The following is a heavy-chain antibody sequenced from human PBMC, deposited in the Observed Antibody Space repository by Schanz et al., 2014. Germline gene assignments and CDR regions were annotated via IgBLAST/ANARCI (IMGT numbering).Heavy chain of an antibody. J-gene: IGHJ5*01. CDR3: ARSPGDFPGWFDS. D-gene: IGHD4-17*01. Sequence: QLQLQESGPRLVKSSETLSLICTVSGGSVSSNSYHWGWIRQPPGKGLEWIGNVYHSGSTYYNPSLKSRVTISVDRSKTQFSLILNSVTAADTAVYYCARSPGDFPGWFDSWGQGTLVTVSS. CDR2: VYHSGST. CDR1: GGSVSSNSYH. V-gene: IGHV4-39*07.